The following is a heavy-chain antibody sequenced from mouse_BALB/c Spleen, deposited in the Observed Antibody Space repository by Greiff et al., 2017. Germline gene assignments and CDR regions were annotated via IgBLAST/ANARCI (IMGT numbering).Heavy chain of an antibody. D-gene: IGHD2-4*01. V-gene: IGHV3-2*02. CDR1: GYSITSDYA. CDR3: ARKEGDYDGAWFAY. CDR2: ISYSGST. Sequence: DVKLQESGPGLVKPSQSLSLTCTVTGYSITSDYAWNWIRQFPGNKLEWMGYISYSGSTSYNPSLKSRISITRDTSKNQFFLQLNSVTTEDTATYYCARKEGDYDGAWFAYWGQGTLVTVSA. J-gene: IGHJ3*01.